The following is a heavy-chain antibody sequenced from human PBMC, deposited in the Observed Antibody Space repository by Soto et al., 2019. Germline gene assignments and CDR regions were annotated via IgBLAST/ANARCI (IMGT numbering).Heavy chain of an antibody. D-gene: IGHD3-10*01. V-gene: IGHV4-34*01. Sequence: QVQLQQWGAGLLKPSETLSLTCAVYGGSFSGYYWSWIRQPPGKGLEWFGEINHSRSTNYNPSLKNLVTISVDTSKHQVSLNMSDVTAADTALYYCTRGRDPTQTEGCGELLNTYYYYYIDGGGKGTTVTVS. CDR2: INHSRST. CDR1: GGSFSGYY. J-gene: IGHJ6*03. CDR3: TRGRDPTQTEGCGELLNTYYYYYIDG.